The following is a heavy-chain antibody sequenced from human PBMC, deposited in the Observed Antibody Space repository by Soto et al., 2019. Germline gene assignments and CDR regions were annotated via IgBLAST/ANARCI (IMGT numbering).Heavy chain of an antibody. CDR2: IVVGSGNT. J-gene: IGHJ5*02. Sequence: TSVKVSWKASGLTFASSAVRWLRQDRGQRLEWIGWIVVGSGNTNYAQKLQDRVTITRDISTSTAYMELRSLRSDDTAVYYCARLLGYCSSTSCPNWFDPWGQGTLVTVSS. V-gene: IGHV1-58*01. D-gene: IGHD2-2*01. CDR3: ARLLGYCSSTSCPNWFDP. CDR1: GLTFASSA.